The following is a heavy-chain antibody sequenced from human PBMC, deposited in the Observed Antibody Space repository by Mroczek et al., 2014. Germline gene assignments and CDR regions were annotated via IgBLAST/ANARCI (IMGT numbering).Heavy chain of an antibody. CDR3: ARDRVYGSGSSQNDY. CDR2: IYSGGST. V-gene: IGHV3-53*01. J-gene: IGHJ4*02. CDR1: GFTVSSNY. Sequence: ESGGGLIQPGGSLRLSCAASGFTVSSNYMSWVRQAPGKGLEWVSVIYSGGSTYYADSVKGRFTISRDNSKNTLYLQMNSLRAEDTAVYYCARDRVYGSGSSQNDYWGQGTLVTVSS. D-gene: IGHD3-10*01.